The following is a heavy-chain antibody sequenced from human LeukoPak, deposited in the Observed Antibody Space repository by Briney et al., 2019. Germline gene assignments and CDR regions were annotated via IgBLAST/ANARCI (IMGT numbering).Heavy chain of an antibody. Sequence: PGGSLRLSCAASGFTSSNYWMHWVRQAPGKGLVWVSRINSDGSSTTSADSVKGRFTISRDNAKNTLYLQMNSLRAEDTAVYYCAKGGATVMDYWGQGTLVTVSS. CDR1: GFTSSNYW. CDR3: AKGGATVMDY. CDR2: INSDGSST. J-gene: IGHJ4*02. V-gene: IGHV3-74*01. D-gene: IGHD4-17*01.